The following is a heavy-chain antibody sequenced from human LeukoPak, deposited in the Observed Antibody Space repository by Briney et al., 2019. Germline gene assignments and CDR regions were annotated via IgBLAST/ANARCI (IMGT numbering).Heavy chain of an antibody. Sequence: GGSLRLSCAASEFAFSSYAMSWVRQPPGKGLEWVSVISRRDDYTYYADSVKGRFTIPRDNSKNTLYLQMNTLRAEDTAVYYCANDYRSGSFHDFWGQGTLVTVSS. J-gene: IGHJ4*02. CDR3: ANDYRSGSFHDF. D-gene: IGHD3-10*01. V-gene: IGHV3-23*01. CDR2: ISRRDDYT. CDR1: EFAFSSYA.